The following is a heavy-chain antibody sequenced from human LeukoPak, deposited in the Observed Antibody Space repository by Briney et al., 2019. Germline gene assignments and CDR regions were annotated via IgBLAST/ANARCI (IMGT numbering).Heavy chain of an antibody. CDR3: ARTYYYDSRGAFDI. D-gene: IGHD3-22*01. CDR2: INPNSGGT. V-gene: IGHV1-2*02. J-gene: IGHJ3*02. Sequence: GASVKVSCKASGYTFTGYYMHWVRQAPGQGLEWMGWINPNSGGTNYAQKFQGRVTMTRDMSISTAYMELSRLRSDDTAVYYCARTYYYDSRGAFDIWGQGTVVTVSS. CDR1: GYTFTGYY.